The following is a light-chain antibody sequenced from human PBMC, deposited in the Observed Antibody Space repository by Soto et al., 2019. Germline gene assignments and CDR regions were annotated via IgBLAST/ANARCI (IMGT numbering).Light chain of an antibody. CDR2: DAS. V-gene: IGKV3-11*01. Sequence: EIVLTPSPGTLSLSPVERATLSCRASQSVRSTYLAWYQQKPDQAPRLLIYDASNRATGIPARFSGSGSGTDFTLTISSLEPEDFAVYYCQQRSNWPPSLTFGGGTKVDIK. CDR1: QSVRSTY. CDR3: QQRSNWPPSLT. J-gene: IGKJ4*01.